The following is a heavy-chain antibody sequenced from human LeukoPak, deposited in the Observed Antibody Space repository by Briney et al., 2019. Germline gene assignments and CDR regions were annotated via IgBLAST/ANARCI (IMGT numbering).Heavy chain of an antibody. J-gene: IGHJ3*02. CDR1: GYSFTSYW. CDR2: IYPGDSDT. V-gene: IGHV5-51*01. CDR3: ARNIVVVPAAMVPYAFDI. Sequence: GESLKISCKGSGYSFTSYWIGWVRQMPGKGLEWMGIIYPGDSDTRYSPSFQGQVTISADKSISTAYLQWSSLKASVTAMYYCARNIVVVPAAMVPYAFDIWGQGTMVTVSS. D-gene: IGHD2-2*01.